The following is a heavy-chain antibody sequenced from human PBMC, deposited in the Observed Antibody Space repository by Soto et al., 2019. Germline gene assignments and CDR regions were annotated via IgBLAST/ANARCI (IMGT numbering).Heavy chain of an antibody. CDR1: GGSFSGYY. J-gene: IGHJ6*02. CDR3: ARVTGRYYYGMDV. Sequence: SETLSLTCAVYGGSFSGYYWSWIRQPPGRGLEWIGEINHSGSTNYNPSLKSRVTISVDTSKNQFSLKLSSVTAADTAVYYCARVTGRYYYGMDVWGQGTTVTVSS. V-gene: IGHV4-34*01. CDR2: INHSGST.